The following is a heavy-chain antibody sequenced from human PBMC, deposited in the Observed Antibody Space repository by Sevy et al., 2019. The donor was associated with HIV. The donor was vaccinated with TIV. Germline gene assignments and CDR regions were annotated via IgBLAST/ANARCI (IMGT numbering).Heavy chain of an antibody. Sequence: GGSLRLSCAASGFTVSSNYMSWVRQAPGKGLEWVSVIYSGGSTYYADSVKGRLTISRDNSKNTLYLQMNSRRAEDTAVYYCGSGGFLGGGAFDIWGQGTMVTVSS. V-gene: IGHV3-53*01. CDR3: GSGGFLGGGAFDI. D-gene: IGHD3-3*01. J-gene: IGHJ3*02. CDR2: IYSGGST. CDR1: GFTVSSNY.